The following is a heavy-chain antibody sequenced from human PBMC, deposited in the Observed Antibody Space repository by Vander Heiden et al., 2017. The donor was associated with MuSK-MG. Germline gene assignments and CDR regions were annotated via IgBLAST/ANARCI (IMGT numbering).Heavy chain of an antibody. CDR3: AKRIRGKGGMDV. D-gene: IGHD3-10*01. Sequence: EVQLLESGGGLVHPGGSLRLSCAASGSTFRSYDMGWVAQTTRNGLEWGSVITQNGCATAYANTVKSRFTISRDNSKNMVYLEMNILRADDTAVYYGAKRIRGKGGMDVWGQGTTVTVSS. CDR2: ITQNGCAT. J-gene: IGHJ6*02. V-gene: IGHV3-23*01. CDR1: GSTFRSYD.